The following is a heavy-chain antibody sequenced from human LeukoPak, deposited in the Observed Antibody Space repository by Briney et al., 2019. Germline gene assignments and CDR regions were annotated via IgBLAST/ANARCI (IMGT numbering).Heavy chain of an antibody. V-gene: IGHV4-59*08. J-gene: IGHJ4*02. CDR3: ARLSQLWFHDY. CDR1: GGSISSYY. D-gene: IGHD5-18*01. Sequence: SETLSLTCTVPGGSISSYYWSWIRQSPGKGLEWIGYIFHTGTTNYNPSLKSRVTISVDTSKSQFSLKVSSVTAADTAVYYCARLSQLWFHDYWGQGTLVTVSS. CDR2: IFHTGTT.